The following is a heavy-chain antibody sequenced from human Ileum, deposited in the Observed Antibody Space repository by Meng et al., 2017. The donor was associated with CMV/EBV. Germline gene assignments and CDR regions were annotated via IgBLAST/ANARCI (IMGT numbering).Heavy chain of an antibody. CDR2: IYTGGPT. CDR3: ARGQTVRGFEY. CDR1: SHSIRPYY. J-gene: IGHJ4*02. Sequence: QASLRVPGPGTVSPPQTLSPTCTASSHSIRPYYWNWLREPAGKGLEWIGRIYTGGPTDYNPSLKSRVTMSVDTSKNQFFLNLSSVTAADTAVYYCARGQTVRGFEYWGLGILVTVSS. V-gene: IGHV4-4*07. D-gene: IGHD3-10*01.